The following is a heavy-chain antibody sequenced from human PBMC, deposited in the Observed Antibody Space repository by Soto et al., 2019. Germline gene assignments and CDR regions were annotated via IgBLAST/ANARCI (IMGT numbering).Heavy chain of an antibody. Sequence: GESLKISCKGSGYNFAGYWVAWVRQMPGKGLELMGIIYPSDSDTRYRPSFQGQVTISADKSISSAYLQWSSLRASDTAMYYCARGGVSTRTFDYWGQGTPVTVSS. CDR2: IYPSDSDT. CDR1: GYNFAGYW. V-gene: IGHV5-51*01. CDR3: ARGGVSTRTFDY. J-gene: IGHJ4*02. D-gene: IGHD3-3*01.